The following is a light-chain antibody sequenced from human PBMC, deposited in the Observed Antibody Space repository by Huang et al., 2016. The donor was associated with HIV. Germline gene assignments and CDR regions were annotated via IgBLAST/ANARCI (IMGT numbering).Light chain of an antibody. CDR3: QQYNNFYT. CDR2: VAS. CDR1: QSVIGS. V-gene: IGKV3-15*01. J-gene: IGKJ3*01. Sequence: EIVLTQSPATLSVSPGERVTLSCRASQSVIGSLAWYQQKPGQAPRLLSYVASTRATGVPARFSGSGSGTEFTLTISSLQSEDFAVYYCQQYNNFYTFGPGTRVDIK.